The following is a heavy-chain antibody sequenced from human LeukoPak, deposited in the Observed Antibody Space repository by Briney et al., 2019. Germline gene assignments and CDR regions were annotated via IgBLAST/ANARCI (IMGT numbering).Heavy chain of an antibody. Sequence: GGSLRLSCAASGFTFSSYEMNWVRQAPGKGLVWVSGLNSDGSITGYVDSVKGRFTISRDNAKNTLYLQMNTLRAEDTAVYYCARGGYGAYMGWGQGNLVTVSS. CDR1: GFTFSSYE. V-gene: IGHV3-74*01. D-gene: IGHD4-17*01. J-gene: IGHJ4*02. CDR2: LNSDGSIT. CDR3: ARGGYGAYMG.